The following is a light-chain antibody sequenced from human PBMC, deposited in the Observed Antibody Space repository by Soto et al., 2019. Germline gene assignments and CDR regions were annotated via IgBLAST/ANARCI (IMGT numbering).Light chain of an antibody. V-gene: IGLV2-11*01. CDR1: SSDIGGYNY. Sequence: QSALTQPRSVSGSPGQSVTISCTGTSSDIGGYNYVSWYQQNPGKAPKLMIYDVSNRPSGVPDRFSGSKSGNTASLTISGLQAEDEADYYCCSYAGSYVYVFGTGTKLTVL. J-gene: IGLJ1*01. CDR2: DVS. CDR3: CSYAGSYVYV.